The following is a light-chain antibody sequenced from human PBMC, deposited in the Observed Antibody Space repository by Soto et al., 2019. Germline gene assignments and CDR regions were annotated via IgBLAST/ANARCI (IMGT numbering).Light chain of an antibody. V-gene: IGKV3-15*01. Sequence: DIVMTQSPATLSVSPGERATLSCRASQSLSSNLAWYQQKPGQAPRLLIYAASTRATGIPARFSGSGSGTEFTLTISSLQSEDFAVYCCQQYHIWPPCTFGQGTK. CDR1: QSLSSN. J-gene: IGKJ1*01. CDR3: QQYHIWPPCT. CDR2: AAS.